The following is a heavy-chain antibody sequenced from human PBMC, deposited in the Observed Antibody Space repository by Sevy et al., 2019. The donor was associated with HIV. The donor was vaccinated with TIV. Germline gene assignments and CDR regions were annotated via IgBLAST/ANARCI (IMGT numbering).Heavy chain of an antibody. D-gene: IGHD6-19*01. CDR2: ISHDGTNK. J-gene: IGHJ6*02. Sequence: GGSLRLSCAASGFTFSSSAMHWVRQAPAKGLEWVALISHDGTNKYYADSVKGRFTISRDNSKNTLYLQMNSLRAEDTAVYYCARDIAHLPIAVAGNFYYYYGMDVWGQGTTVTVSS. CDR1: GFTFSSSA. V-gene: IGHV3-30*04. CDR3: ARDIAHLPIAVAGNFYYYYGMDV.